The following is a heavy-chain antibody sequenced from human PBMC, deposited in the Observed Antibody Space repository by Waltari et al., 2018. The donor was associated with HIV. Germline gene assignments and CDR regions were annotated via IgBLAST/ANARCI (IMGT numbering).Heavy chain of an antibody. J-gene: IGHJ4*02. V-gene: IGHV1-2*06. CDR3: VRGYCGGDCAPGGY. D-gene: IGHD2-21*01. CDR1: GYTFINYY. CDR2: INPNNGDT. Sequence: QIQLVQSGAEAREPGASVKLSCKASGYTFINYYIHWLRQAPGQGLEWMGRINPNNGDTVYVERFLGRVTMTRDTSISTVYLELGRLSFDDSAVYFCVRGYCGGDCAPGGYWGQGALVTVSS.